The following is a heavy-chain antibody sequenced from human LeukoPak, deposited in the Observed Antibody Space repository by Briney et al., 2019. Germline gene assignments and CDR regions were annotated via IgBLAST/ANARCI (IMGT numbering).Heavy chain of an antibody. Sequence: GGSLRLSCAASGFTFSSYAMSWVRQAPGKGLEWVANIKQDGSEKYYVDSVKGRFTISRDNAKNSLYLQMNSLRAEDTAVYYCARGYDSSGNWGQGTLVTVSS. CDR2: IKQDGSEK. CDR3: ARGYDSSGN. J-gene: IGHJ4*02. CDR1: GFTFSSYA. V-gene: IGHV3-7*01. D-gene: IGHD3-22*01.